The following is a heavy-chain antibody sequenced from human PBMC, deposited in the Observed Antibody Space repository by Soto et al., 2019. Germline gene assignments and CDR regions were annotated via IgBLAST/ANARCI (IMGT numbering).Heavy chain of an antibody. Sequence: QLHLVQSGAVVKKPGASVTVSCSASGYPVTAYYMHWVRQAPGRGLEWMGGINPATGAAKYTQTFPGRGTMTRDTSTSTVFMGTGGLASGGPGVVYWARGGGVGVAGSAAFDMWGQGTLVTVSS. D-gene: IGHD3-3*01. CDR2: INPATGAA. J-gene: IGHJ3*02. V-gene: IGHV1-2*02. CDR3: ARGGGVGVAGSAAFDM. CDR1: GYPVTAYY.